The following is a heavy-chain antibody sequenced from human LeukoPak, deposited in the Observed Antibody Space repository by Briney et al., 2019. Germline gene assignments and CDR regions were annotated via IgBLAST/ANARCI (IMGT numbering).Heavy chain of an antibody. J-gene: IGHJ4*02. D-gene: IGHD3-10*01. CDR3: ARGSSMVRGVTAPLDY. CDR1: GGSFSGYY. V-gene: IGHV4-59*01. Sequence: SETLSLTCAVYGGSFSGYYWSWIRQPPGKGLEWIGYIYYSGSTNYNPSLKSRVTISVDTSKNQFSLELSSVTAADTAVYYCARGSSMVRGVTAPLDYWGQGTLVTVSS. CDR2: IYYSGST.